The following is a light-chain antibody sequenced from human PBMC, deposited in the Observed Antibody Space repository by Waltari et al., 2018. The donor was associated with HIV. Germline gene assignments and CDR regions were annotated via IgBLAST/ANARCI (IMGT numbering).Light chain of an antibody. V-gene: IGLV2-14*01. J-gene: IGLJ2*01. CDR1: KSDIGYYNY. Sequence: HSALAQPASVSGSPGQSVIISCTGSKSDIGYYNYVSWYQHQSGRAPKALIYEVTSLSSVISSRFSGSKSGNTAFLTILGLQIDDEGDYFCSSYTTSGIVVFGGGTKVTVL. CDR3: SSYTTSGIVV. CDR2: EVT.